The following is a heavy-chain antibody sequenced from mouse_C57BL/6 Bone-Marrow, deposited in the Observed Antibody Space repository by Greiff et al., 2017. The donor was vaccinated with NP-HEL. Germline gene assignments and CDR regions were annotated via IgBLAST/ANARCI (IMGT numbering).Heavy chain of an antibody. CDR1: GFTFSSYA. Sequence: DVQLVESGGGLVKPGGSLKLSCAASGFTFSSYAMSWVRQTPEKRLEWVATISDGGSYTYYPDNVKGRFTISRDNAKNNLYLQMSHLKSEDTAMYYCARDPFTTGAMDYWGQGTSVTVSS. V-gene: IGHV5-4*01. CDR3: ARDPFTTGAMDY. D-gene: IGHD2-12*01. CDR2: ISDGGSYT. J-gene: IGHJ4*01.